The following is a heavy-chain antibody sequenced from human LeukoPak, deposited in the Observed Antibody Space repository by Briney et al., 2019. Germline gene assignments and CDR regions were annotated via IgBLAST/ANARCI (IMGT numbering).Heavy chain of an antibody. Sequence: ASVKVSCKASGYTFTSYAMHWVRQAPGQRLEWMGWINAGNGNTKYSQKLQGRVTITRDTSASTAYMELSSLRSEDTAVYYCAREEGIAVAGTYYYYYYGMDVWGQGTTVTVSS. CDR3: AREEGIAVAGTYYYYYYGMDV. CDR2: INAGNGNT. V-gene: IGHV1-3*01. CDR1: GYTFTSYA. J-gene: IGHJ6*02. D-gene: IGHD6-19*01.